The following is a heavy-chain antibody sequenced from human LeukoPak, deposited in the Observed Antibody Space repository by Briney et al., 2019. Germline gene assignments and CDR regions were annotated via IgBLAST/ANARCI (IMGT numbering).Heavy chain of an antibody. V-gene: IGHV1-69*04. CDR3: ARALPPSQSTPNWFDP. Sequence: ASVKVCCKASGGTFSSYAISWVRQAPGQGLEWMGRIIPILGIANYAQKFQGRVTITADKSTSTAYMELSSLRSEDTAVYYCARALPPSQSTPNWFDPWGQGTLVTVSS. CDR1: GGTFSSYA. J-gene: IGHJ5*02. CDR2: IIPILGIA.